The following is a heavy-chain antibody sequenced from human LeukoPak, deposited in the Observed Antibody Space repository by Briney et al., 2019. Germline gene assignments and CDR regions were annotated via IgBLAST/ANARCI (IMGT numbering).Heavy chain of an antibody. CDR3: ARDLLGWELHYFDY. D-gene: IGHD1-26*01. V-gene: IGHV3-21*01. Sequence: GGSLRLSCAASGFTFSNYNINWVRQAPGKGLEWVPSISSSSSYIYYADSVKGRFSISRDNAKNSLYLQMNSLRAEDTAVYYCARDLLGWELHYFDYWGQGTLVTVSS. J-gene: IGHJ4*02. CDR1: GFTFSNYN. CDR2: ISSSSSYI.